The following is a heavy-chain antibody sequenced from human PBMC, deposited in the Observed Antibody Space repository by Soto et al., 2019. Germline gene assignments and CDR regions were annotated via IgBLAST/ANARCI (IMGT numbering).Heavy chain of an antibody. CDR3: TTDGVPWFGELLFPFDYYYYMDV. CDR2: IKSKTDGGTT. CDR1: GFTFSNAW. J-gene: IGHJ6*03. D-gene: IGHD3-10*01. Sequence: GGSLRLSCAASGFTFSNAWMSWVRQAPGKGLEWVGRIKSKTDGGTTDYAAPVKGRFTISREDSKNTLYLQMNSLKTEDTAVYYCTTDGVPWFGELLFPFDYYYYMDVWGKGTTVTVSS. V-gene: IGHV3-15*01.